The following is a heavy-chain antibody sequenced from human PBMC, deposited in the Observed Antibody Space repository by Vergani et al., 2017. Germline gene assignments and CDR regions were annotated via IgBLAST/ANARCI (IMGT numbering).Heavy chain of an antibody. Sequence: QVQVVQSGAEVKKSGASVKFSCKTSGYTFSNYYMHWLRQAPGQGLEWMGIINPSGGHTNYAQKFQGRVTMTRDTSTSTVYMELSSLRSEDTAIYYCARGDYGILTGYRYWGQGTLVTVSA. CDR2: INPSGGHT. D-gene: IGHD3-9*01. CDR1: GYTFSNYY. CDR3: ARGDYGILTGYRY. V-gene: IGHV1-46*03. J-gene: IGHJ4*02.